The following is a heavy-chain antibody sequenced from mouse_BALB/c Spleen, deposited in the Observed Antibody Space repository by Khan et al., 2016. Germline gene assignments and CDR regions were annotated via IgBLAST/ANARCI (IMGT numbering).Heavy chain of an antibody. CDR2: TNPTNGRT. V-gene: IGHV1S81*02. J-gene: IGHJ2*01. CDR3: ARIKKIVATYFDY. CDR1: GYTFTSYW. Sequence: HVQLQQSGAELVKAGASVKMSCKASGYTFTSYWMHWVKQRLGQGLEWFAETNPTNGRTYYNEKFKSKATLTVDKSSSTAYMLLSGPTFEDSAVYYCARIKKIVATYFDYWGQGTTLTVSS. D-gene: IGHD1-1*01.